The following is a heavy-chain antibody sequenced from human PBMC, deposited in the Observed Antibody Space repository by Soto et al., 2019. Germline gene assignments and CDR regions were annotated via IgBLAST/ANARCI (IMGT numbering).Heavy chain of an antibody. V-gene: IGHV4-30-4*01. D-gene: IGHD2-15*01. CDR3: ARGRYCLTGRCFPNWFDS. CDR1: GDSISTVDYF. CDR2: IYKSTTT. J-gene: IGHJ5*01. Sequence: KPSETLSLTCSVSGDSISTVDYFWAWIRQPPGQALECIGYIYKSTTTYYNPSFESRVAISLDTSKSQFSLNVTSVTAADTAVYFCARGRYCLTGRCFPNWFDSWGQGTLVTVSS.